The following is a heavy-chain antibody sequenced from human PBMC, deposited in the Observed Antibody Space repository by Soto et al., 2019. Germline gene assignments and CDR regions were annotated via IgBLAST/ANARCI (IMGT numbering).Heavy chain of an antibody. CDR2: IIPISGTA. Sequence: QVQLVQSGAEVKKPGSSVKVSCKASGGTFSSYAISWVRQAPGQGLEWMGGIIPISGTANYAQKFQGRVTITEDESTSTACMELSSLRSEDTAVYYWARSQGSSSSLEIYYYYYYGMDVWGQGTTVTVSS. J-gene: IGHJ6*02. CDR3: ARSQGSSSSLEIYYYYYYGMDV. D-gene: IGHD2-2*01. CDR1: GGTFSSYA. V-gene: IGHV1-69*01.